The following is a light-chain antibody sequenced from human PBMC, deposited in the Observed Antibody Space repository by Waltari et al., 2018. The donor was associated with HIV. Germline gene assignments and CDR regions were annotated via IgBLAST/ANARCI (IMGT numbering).Light chain of an antibody. CDR2: RNN. J-gene: IGLJ1*01. CDR1: SSNIGRNY. V-gene: IGLV1-47*01. Sequence: QSVLTQPPSASGTPGQRVTLSCSGSSSNIGRNYVYLFQPLPGTAPKLLIYRNNQRPAGVPDRFSGSKSGTSASLAISGLRSEDEADYYCAVWGDSLNSYVFGTGTEVTVL. CDR3: AVWGDSLNSYV.